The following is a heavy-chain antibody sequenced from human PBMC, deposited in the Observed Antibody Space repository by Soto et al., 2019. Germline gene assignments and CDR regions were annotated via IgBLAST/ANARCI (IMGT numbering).Heavy chain of an antibody. V-gene: IGHV5-51*01. CDR1: EYKFRTSG. D-gene: IGHD4-17*01. Sequence: PGESQKVSCRGAEYKFRTSGSGWVRQMPGKGLEWMGIIYPSDSDTRYSPSFQGQVTISADKSISTAYLQLSSLKASATAMYYCARNYGAYFDYGGQGPLVTVS. CDR2: IYPSDSDT. J-gene: IGHJ4*02. CDR3: ARNYGAYFDY.